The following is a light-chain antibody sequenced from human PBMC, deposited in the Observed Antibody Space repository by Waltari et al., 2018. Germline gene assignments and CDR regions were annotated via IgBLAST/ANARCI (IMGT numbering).Light chain of an antibody. CDR1: QSVSRS. Sequence: FVLTQSPGTLSLSPGERATLSCRASQSVSRSLAWYQQKPGQAPKLLIYGASTRATGIPDRFTGRGSGTDFSLTISSLEPEDFAIYLCQHYVRLPATFGQGTKVEIK. J-gene: IGKJ1*01. CDR2: GAS. CDR3: QHYVRLPAT. V-gene: IGKV3-20*01.